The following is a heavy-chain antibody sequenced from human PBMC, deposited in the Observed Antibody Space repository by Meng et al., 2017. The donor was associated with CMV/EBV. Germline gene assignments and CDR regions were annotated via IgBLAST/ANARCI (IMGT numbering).Heavy chain of an antibody. CDR3: MGYCSGGSCYFYGMDV. D-gene: IGHD2-15*01. CDR2: IRYDGSNK. V-gene: IGHV3-30*02. Sequence: GESLRLSCAASGFTFSSYGMHWVRQAPGKGLEWVAFIRYDGSNKYYADSVKGRFTISRDNSKNTLYLQMNSLRAEDTAVYYCMGYCSGGSCYFYGMDVWGQGTTVTVSS. CDR1: GFTFSSYG. J-gene: IGHJ6*02.